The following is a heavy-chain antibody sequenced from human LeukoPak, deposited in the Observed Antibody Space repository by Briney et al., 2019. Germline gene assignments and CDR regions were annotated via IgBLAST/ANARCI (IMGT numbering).Heavy chain of an antibody. J-gene: IGHJ4*02. CDR1: GGTFSSYA. V-gene: IGHV1-69*04. CDR3: ARAMARTLMSY. D-gene: IGHD5-24*01. CDR2: IIPILGIA. Sequence: SVKVSCKASGGTFSSYAISWVRQAPGQGLEWMGRIIPILGIANYAQKFQGRVTITADKSTSTAYMELSSLRSEDTAVYYCARAMARTLMSYWGQGTLVAVSS.